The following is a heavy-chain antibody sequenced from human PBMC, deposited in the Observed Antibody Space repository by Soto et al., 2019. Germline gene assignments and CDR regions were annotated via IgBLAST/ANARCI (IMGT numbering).Heavy chain of an antibody. CDR3: ARHLSHLKSGWLDP. Sequence: QEQLVESGGGVVQPGRSLRLSCRVSGFTFINYAMHWVRQAPGKGLEWVALISGDGSNEYYADSVKGRFTISRDNSRNTLYRQMNSLRADDTAVYYCARHLSHLKSGWLDPWGQGTMVTVSS. V-gene: IGHV3-30-3*01. CDR2: ISGDGSNE. CDR1: GFTFINYA. D-gene: IGHD3-3*02. J-gene: IGHJ5*02.